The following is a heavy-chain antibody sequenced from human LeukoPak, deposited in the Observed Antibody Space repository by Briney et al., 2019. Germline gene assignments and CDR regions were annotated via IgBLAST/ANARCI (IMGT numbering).Heavy chain of an antibody. J-gene: IGHJ6*02. CDR2: INPSGGST. CDR1: GYTFTSYY. V-gene: IGHV1-46*01. D-gene: IGHD3/OR15-3a*01. CDR3: ARDLHLFALVIDSDYYGRDL. Sequence: ASVKVSCTASGYTFTSYYMHWVRQAPGQGLEWMGIINPSGGSTRYAQKFQGRVTMTRDTATSTVYMELSSLRSGDTAVYYCARDLHLFALVIDSDYYGRDLWPQGPTVTVPS.